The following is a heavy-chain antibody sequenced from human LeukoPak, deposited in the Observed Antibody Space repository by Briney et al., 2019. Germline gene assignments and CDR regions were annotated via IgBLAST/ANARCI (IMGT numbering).Heavy chain of an antibody. D-gene: IGHD5-24*01. V-gene: IGHV3-30-3*01. Sequence: GGSLRLSCAASGFTFSSYAIHWVRQAPGKGLEWVAVISYDGSNKYCADSVKGRFTISRDNSKNTLYLQTNSLRAEDTAVYYCARDGRDGYNLDYWGQGTLVTVSS. J-gene: IGHJ4*02. CDR2: ISYDGSNK. CDR3: ARDGRDGYNLDY. CDR1: GFTFSSYA.